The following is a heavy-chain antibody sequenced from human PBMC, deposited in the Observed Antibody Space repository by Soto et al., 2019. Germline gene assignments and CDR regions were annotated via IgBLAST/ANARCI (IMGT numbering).Heavy chain of an antibody. CDR2: ISYDGSNK. CDR1: GFTFSSYG. CDR3: AKGDSSNLYSPYGMDV. J-gene: IGHJ6*02. D-gene: IGHD6-13*01. Sequence: QVQLVESGGGVVQPGRSLSLACAASGFTFSSYGMHWVRQAPGKGLEWVAVISYDGSNKYYADSVKGRFTISRDNSKNTLYLQMNSLRAEDTAVYYCAKGDSSNLYSPYGMDVWGQGTTVTVSS. V-gene: IGHV3-30*18.